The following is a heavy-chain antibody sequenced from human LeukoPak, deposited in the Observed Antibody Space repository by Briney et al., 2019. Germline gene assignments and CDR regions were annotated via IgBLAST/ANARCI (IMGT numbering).Heavy chain of an antibody. CDR2: IYYSGST. CDR3: ARGGVDSGYDWGGSYYYYYMDV. D-gene: IGHD5-12*01. V-gene: IGHV4-39*07. J-gene: IGHJ6*03. Sequence: GTLRLSCAASGFTFSSYGMSWVRQAPGKGLEWIGSIYYSGSTYYNPSLKSRVTISVDTSKNQFSLKLSSVTAADTAVYYCARGGVDSGYDWGGSYYYYYMDVWGKGTTVTVSS. CDR1: GFTFSSYG.